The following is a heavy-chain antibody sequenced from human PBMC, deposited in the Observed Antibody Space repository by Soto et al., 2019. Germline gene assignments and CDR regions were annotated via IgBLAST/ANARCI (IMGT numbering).Heavy chain of an antibody. J-gene: IGHJ4*02. CDR1: GFTFSSYA. Sequence: EVQLLESGGGLVQPGGSLRLSCAASGFTFSSYAMSWVRQAPGKGLEWVSVISGSGGSTHFADSVKGRFSISRDNSKNTLYLQMDSLRAEDTAVYYCAKHWADAAAAGMDYWGQGTLVTVSS. D-gene: IGHD6-13*01. CDR3: AKHWADAAAAGMDY. CDR2: ISGSGGST. V-gene: IGHV3-23*01.